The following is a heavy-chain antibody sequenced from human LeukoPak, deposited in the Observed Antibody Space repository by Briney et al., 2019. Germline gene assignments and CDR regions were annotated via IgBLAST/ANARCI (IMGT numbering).Heavy chain of an antibody. D-gene: IGHD3-3*01. CDR3: TTYDFWSVSYAFDI. V-gene: IGHV3-15*01. CDR1: GFTFSNAW. CDR2: IKSKTDGGTT. Sequence: GGSLRLSCAASGFTFSNAWMSWVRQAPGKGLEWVGRIKSKTDGGTTDYAAPVKGRFTISRDDSKNTLYLQMNILKTEDTAVYYCTTYDFWSVSYAFDIWGQGTMVTVSS. J-gene: IGHJ3*02.